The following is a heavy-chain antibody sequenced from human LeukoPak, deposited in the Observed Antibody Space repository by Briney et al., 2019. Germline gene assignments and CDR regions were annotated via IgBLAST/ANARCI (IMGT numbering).Heavy chain of an antibody. D-gene: IGHD3-10*01. CDR2: IYPDDSDT. V-gene: IGHV5-51*01. CDR3: ARQGGERNWFDP. CDR1: GYRFTSYW. Sequence: GESLKISCKGSGYRFTSYWIGWVRQKPGKGLEWLGMIYPDDSDTRYSPSFLGQVTISADTSINTAYLQWSSLMASDTAIYYCARQGGERNWFDPRGQGTLVTVSS. J-gene: IGHJ5*02.